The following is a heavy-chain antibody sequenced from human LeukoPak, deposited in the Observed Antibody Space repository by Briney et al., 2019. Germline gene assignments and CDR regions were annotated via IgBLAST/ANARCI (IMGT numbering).Heavy chain of an antibody. Sequence: GASVKVSCKASGGTFSSYAISWVGQAPGQGLEWMGGIIPVFGTANYAQKFQGRVTITADESTSTAYMELSSLRSEDTAVYYCARDRVVGLGIDNAFDIWGHGTMVTVSS. CDR2: IIPVFGTA. CDR1: GGTFSSYA. V-gene: IGHV1-69*13. CDR3: ARDRVVGLGIDNAFDI. J-gene: IGHJ3*02. D-gene: IGHD2-15*01.